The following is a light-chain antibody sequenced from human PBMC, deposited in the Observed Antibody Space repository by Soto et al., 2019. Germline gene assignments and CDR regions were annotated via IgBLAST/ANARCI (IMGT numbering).Light chain of an antibody. CDR2: AAS. CDR1: QSISRY. J-gene: IGKJ3*01. CDR3: QESYGAPSFT. V-gene: IGKV1-39*01. Sequence: DIQMTQSPSSLSASIGDRVTITCRASQSISRYLNWYQQKPGRTPKLLIYAASSLQSGVPSRFSGSGSGTDFTLTISSLQPEDFATYYCQESYGAPSFTFGPGTKVDIK.